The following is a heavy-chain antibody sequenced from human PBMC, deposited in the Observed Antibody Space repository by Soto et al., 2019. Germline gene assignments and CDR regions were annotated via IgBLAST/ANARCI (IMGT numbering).Heavy chain of an antibody. D-gene: IGHD6-19*01. CDR1: GYSITDGGYY. CDR3: ARMYSSGSGWFHP. J-gene: IGHJ5*02. CDR2: FYSSGSI. V-gene: IGHV4-39*07. Sequence: PETLSLTCSVSGYSITDGGYYWSWICHHPGKGLEWIGSFYSSGSIIYNPSLRSRVSISGDTSSNQFSMSLTSVTAADTARYYCARMYSSGSGWFHPWGQGTLVTASS.